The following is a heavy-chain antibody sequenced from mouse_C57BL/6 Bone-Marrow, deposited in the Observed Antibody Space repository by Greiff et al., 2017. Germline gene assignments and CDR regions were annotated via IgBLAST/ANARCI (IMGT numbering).Heavy chain of an antibody. CDR1: GFNITDDY. CDR3: ASSSWCAY. CDR2: IDPENGDT. Sequence: VQLQQSGAELVRPGASVKLSCTASGFNITDDYMHWVKQRPEQGLEWIGWIDPENGDTEYASKFQGKATITADTSSNTAYLQLSSLTSEDTAVYYCASSSWCAYWGQGTLVTVSA. J-gene: IGHJ3*01. V-gene: IGHV14-4*01.